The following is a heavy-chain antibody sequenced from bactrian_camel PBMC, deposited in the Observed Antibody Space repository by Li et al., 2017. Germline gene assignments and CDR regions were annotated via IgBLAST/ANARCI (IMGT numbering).Heavy chain of an antibody. D-gene: IGHD3*01. J-gene: IGHJ4*01. CDR2: IYTNGST. CDR3: AASFTACVARAHYVERYNY. Sequence: VESGGGSVQAGGSLRLSCAGYTFRYNYMAWFRQTPGNEREGVASIYTNGSTYYADSVKGRFTISQDNARKTLYLQMNDLKPEDTAVYYCAASFTACVARAHYVERYNYWGQGTQVTVS. V-gene: IGHV3S63*01. CDR1: GYTFRYNY.